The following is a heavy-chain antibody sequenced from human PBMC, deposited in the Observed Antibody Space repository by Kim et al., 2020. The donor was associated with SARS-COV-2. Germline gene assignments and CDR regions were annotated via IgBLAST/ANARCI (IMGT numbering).Heavy chain of an antibody. CDR3: ARDMNPTVYDY. D-gene: IGHD4-4*01. V-gene: IGHV1-3*01. Sequence: ASVKVSCKASGYTFKSYPIHWLRQAPGQRLEWMGWVNAANDETKYSQKFQGRVTITRDTSANTAYMDLRSLTFEDTAIYYCARDMNPTVYDYWAREPWSP. CDR1: GYTFKSYP. CDR2: VNAANDET. J-gene: IGHJ4*02.